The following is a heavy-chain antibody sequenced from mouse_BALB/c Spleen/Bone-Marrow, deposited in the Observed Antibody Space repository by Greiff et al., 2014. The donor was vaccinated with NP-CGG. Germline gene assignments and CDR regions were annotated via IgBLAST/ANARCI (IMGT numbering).Heavy chain of an antibody. V-gene: IGHV5-12-2*01. CDR1: GFTFSSYT. D-gene: IGHD3-1*01. Sequence: LKESGGGLVQPGGSLKLSCAASGFTFSSYTMSWVRQTPEERLEWAAYISNGGGSTSYPDTVKGRFTISRDNAKNTLYLQMSSLKSEDTAMYYCSRHVGNPYAMDYWGQGTSVTVSS. J-gene: IGHJ4*01. CDR3: SRHVGNPYAMDY. CDR2: ISNGGGST.